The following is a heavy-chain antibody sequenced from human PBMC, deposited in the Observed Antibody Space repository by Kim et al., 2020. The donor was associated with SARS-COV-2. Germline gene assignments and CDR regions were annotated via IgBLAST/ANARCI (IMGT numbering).Heavy chain of an antibody. CDR2: INHSGST. CDR1: GGSFSGYY. Sequence: SETLSLTCAVYGGSFSGYYWSWIRQPPGKGLEWIGEINHSGSTNYNPSLKSRVTLPVDTSKNQFSLKLISVTAADKAVYYCARFRGAALSYSYYFGMDVWGQGTTVTVSS. J-gene: IGHJ6*02. D-gene: IGHD3-10*01. CDR3: ARFRGAALSYSYYFGMDV. V-gene: IGHV4-34*01.